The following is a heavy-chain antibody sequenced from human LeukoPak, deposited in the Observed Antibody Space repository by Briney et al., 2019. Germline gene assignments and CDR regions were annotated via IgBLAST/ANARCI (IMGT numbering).Heavy chain of an antibody. CDR3: APDIVVVPAAPSWFDP. CDR2: ISGSGGST. J-gene: IGHJ5*02. CDR1: GFTFSTDA. V-gene: IGHV3-23*01. D-gene: IGHD2-2*01. Sequence: GRSLRLSCTASGFTFSTDAISWGRQAPGKAVKEWSAISGSGGSTYYADSVQDRFTISRDNSENTLYLQMNNLGADDTAVYYCAPDIVVVPAAPSWFDPWGQGTLVTVSS.